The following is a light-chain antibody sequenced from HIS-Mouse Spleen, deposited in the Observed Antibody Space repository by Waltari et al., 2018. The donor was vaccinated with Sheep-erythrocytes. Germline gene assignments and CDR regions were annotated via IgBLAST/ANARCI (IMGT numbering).Light chain of an antibody. CDR1: SSDVGSYNL. CDR3: CSYAGSSTPWV. Sequence: PGQSITISCTGTSSDVGSYNLVSSYQQHPGKAPKLMIYEGSKRPSGVSNRFSGSKSGNTATLTISGLQAEDEADYYCCSYAGSSTPWVFGGGTKLTVL. V-gene: IGLV2-23*01. CDR2: EGS. J-gene: IGLJ3*02.